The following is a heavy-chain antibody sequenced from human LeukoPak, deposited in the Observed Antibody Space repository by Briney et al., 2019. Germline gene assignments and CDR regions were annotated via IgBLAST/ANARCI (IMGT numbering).Heavy chain of an antibody. CDR2: IKQDGSEK. CDR3: ARGKSGYCSGGSCRHYFDY. J-gene: IGHJ4*02. V-gene: IGHV3-7*03. CDR1: GFTLSSYW. D-gene: IGHD2-15*01. Sequence: QSGGSLRLSCAASGFTLSSYWMSWVRQAPGKGLEWVANIKQDGSEKYYVDSVKGRFTISRDNAKNSLYLQMNSLRAEDTAVYYCARGKSGYCSGGSCRHYFDYWGQGTLVTVSS.